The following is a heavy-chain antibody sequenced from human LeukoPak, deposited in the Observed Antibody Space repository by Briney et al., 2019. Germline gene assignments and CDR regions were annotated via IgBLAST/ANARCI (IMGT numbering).Heavy chain of an antibody. J-gene: IGHJ4*02. CDR1: GFTFDDYA. V-gene: IGHV3-9*01. D-gene: IGHD6-13*01. CDR2: ISWNSGSI. Sequence: GGSLRLSCAASGFTFDDYAMHWVRQAPGKGLEWVSGISWNSGSIGYADSVKGRFTISRDSAKNSLYLQMNSLRADDTALYYCAKVSDGQQMVYYFDDWGQGTLVTVSS. CDR3: AKVSDGQQMVYYFDD.